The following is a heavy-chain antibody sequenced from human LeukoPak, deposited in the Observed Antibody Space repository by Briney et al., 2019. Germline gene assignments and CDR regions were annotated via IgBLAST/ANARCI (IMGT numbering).Heavy chain of an antibody. Sequence: GSLRLSCAASGFTFSSYGMHWVRQAPGKGLEWVAVLSYDGSNKYYADSVKGRFTISRDNSKNTLYLQMNSLRADDTAVYYCAGGDSGYLTYWGQGTLVTVSS. CDR1: GFTFSSYG. J-gene: IGHJ4*02. CDR2: LSYDGSNK. D-gene: IGHD3-22*01. V-gene: IGHV3-30*03. CDR3: AGGDSGYLTY.